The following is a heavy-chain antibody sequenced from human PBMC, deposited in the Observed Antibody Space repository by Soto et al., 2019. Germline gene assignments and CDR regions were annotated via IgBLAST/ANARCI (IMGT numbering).Heavy chain of an antibody. CDR1: GDSFNDYY. CDR2: INPNGGGT. Sequence: VQLVQSGAEVKKPGASVKVSCKTSGDSFNDYYIHWVRQAPGQGLEWTGWINPNGGGTEYAQRFQGRVTVTRDTSIRTVYMELSSLRSDDTAVYYCARESGGATATLDYYYFYMDVWGKGTTVTVSS. CDR3: ARESGGATATLDYYYFYMDV. V-gene: IGHV1-2*02. D-gene: IGHD5-12*01. J-gene: IGHJ6*03.